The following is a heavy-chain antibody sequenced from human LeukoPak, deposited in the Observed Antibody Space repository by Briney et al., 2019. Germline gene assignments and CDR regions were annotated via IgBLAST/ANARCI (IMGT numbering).Heavy chain of an antibody. D-gene: IGHD1-26*01. J-gene: IGHJ4*02. Sequence: SEALSLTCSVSGASISGGTYYWGWIRQPPGRGLEWIGSIYYTGSTYDNPSLKSRVTISVDTSKNQFSLKLSSVTAADTAVYYCARRGGSGRAFDYWGQGTLVTVSS. CDR3: ARRGGSGRAFDY. CDR2: IYYTGST. V-gene: IGHV4-39*01. CDR1: GASISGGTYY.